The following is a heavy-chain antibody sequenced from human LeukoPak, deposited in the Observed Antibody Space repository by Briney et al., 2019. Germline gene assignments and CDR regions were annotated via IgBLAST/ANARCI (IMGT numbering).Heavy chain of an antibody. CDR1: GGSISSHY. CDR3: ARVGSSLPRYYYYMDV. V-gene: IGHV4-59*11. J-gene: IGHJ6*03. D-gene: IGHD6-6*01. Sequence: SETLSLTCTVSGGSISSHYLSWIRQPPGKGLEWIGYIYYSGSTNYNPSLKSRVTISVDTSKNQFSLKLSSVTAADTAVYYCARVGSSLPRYYYYMDVWGKGTTVTVSS. CDR2: IYYSGST.